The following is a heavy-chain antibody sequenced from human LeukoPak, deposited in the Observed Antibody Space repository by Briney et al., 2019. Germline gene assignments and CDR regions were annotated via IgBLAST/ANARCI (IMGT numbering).Heavy chain of an antibody. CDR3: AKGAIFGVTTRGYGMDV. D-gene: IGHD3-3*01. Sequence: VKVSFKAAGXPFTIXDINWVRQAPGQGREGVGWMNPTPPDTVYAQNFRATVTITTDPSIGTAYMQLNSLGSEDTAVYYCAKGAIFGVTTRGYGMDVWGQGTSVTVSS. CDR1: GXPFTIXD. J-gene: IGHJ6*02. CDR2: MNPTPPDT. V-gene: IGHV1-8*01.